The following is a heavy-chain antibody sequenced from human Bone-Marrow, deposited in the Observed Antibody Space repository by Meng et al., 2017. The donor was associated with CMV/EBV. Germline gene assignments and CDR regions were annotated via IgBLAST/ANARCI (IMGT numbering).Heavy chain of an antibody. CDR1: GYTFTGYY. J-gene: IGHJ6*02. V-gene: IGHV1-2*02. CDR3: ARQRGDSPYYYGMDV. CDR2: INPNSGGT. D-gene: IGHD4-17*01. Sequence: ASVKVSCKASGYTFTGYYMHWVRQAPGQGLEWMGWINPNSGGTNYAQKFQGRVTMTRDTSISTAYMELSRLRSDDTAVYYCARQRGDSPYYYGMDVWGQGTTVPSP.